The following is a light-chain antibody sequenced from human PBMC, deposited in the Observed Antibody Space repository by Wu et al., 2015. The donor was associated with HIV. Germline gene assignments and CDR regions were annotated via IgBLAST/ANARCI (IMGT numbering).Light chain of an antibody. CDR3: QQRSDGPGYS. CDR1: QSVSSSY. V-gene: IGKV3D-20*02. Sequence: EIVLTQSPGTLSLSPGERATLSCRASQSVSSSYLAWYQQKPGQAPRLLIYGASSRATGIPDRFSGSGSGTDFTLTISRLEPEDFAVYYCQQRSDGPGYSFGQGTKLDIK. CDR2: GAS. J-gene: IGKJ2*03.